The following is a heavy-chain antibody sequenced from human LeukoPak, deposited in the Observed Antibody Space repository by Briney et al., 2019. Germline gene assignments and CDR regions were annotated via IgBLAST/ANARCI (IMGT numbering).Heavy chain of an antibody. J-gene: IGHJ3*02. Sequence: GGSLRLSCAASGFTFSSYAMHWVRQAPGKGLEWVAVISYDGSNKYYADSVKGRFTISRDNSKNTLYLQMNSLRAEDMAVYYCARIEWERLGRAFDIWGQGTMVTVSS. CDR3: ARIEWERLGRAFDI. V-gene: IGHV3-30*04. D-gene: IGHD1-26*01. CDR1: GFTFSSYA. CDR2: ISYDGSNK.